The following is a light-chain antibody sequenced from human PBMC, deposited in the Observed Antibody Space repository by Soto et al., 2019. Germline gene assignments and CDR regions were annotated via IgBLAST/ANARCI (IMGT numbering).Light chain of an antibody. J-gene: IGKJ4*01. CDR3: QKYNSAPT. CDR2: AAS. CDR1: QGITNY. Sequence: DIPMTQPPSSLSASVGDRVTITCRASQGITNYLAWYQQKPGKVPKLLIYAASTLQSGVPSRFSGSGSGTDFTLTISSLQPEDVATYYCQKYNSAPTFGGGTKVDI. V-gene: IGKV1-27*01.